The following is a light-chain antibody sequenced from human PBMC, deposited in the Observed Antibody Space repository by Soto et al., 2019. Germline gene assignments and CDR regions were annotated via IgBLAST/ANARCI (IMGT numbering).Light chain of an antibody. CDR1: SSAVGSYNL. CDR3: CSYAGSRTYVV. Sequence: QSVLTQPASVSGSPGQSITISCTGTSSAVGSYNLVSWYQQHPGKAPKLMIYEVSKRPSGVSNRFSGSKSGNTASLTISGLQAEDEADYYCCSYAGSRTYVVFGGGTKLTVL. J-gene: IGLJ2*01. V-gene: IGLV2-23*02. CDR2: EVS.